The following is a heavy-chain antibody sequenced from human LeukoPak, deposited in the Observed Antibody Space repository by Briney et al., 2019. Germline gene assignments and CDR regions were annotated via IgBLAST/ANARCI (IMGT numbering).Heavy chain of an antibody. CDR1: GYTFTSRG. Sequence: GSVKVSCKASGYTFTSRGISWVRQAPGQGPEWMGWISASNGNTNYAQKLQGRVTLTTDTSTSTTYMELRSLRSDDTAMYYCARALSVSSGTCYDYWGRGTLVTVSS. J-gene: IGHJ4*02. V-gene: IGHV1-18*01. D-gene: IGHD2-15*01. CDR2: ISASNGNT. CDR3: ARALSVSSGTCYDY.